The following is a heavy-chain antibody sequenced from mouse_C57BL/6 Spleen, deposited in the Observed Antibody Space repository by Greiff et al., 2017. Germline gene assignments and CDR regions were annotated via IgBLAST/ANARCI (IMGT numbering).Heavy chain of an antibody. CDR3: TTGGSSPMDY. CDR2: IDPENGDT. D-gene: IGHD1-1*01. V-gene: IGHV14-4*01. Sequence: DVKLQESGAELVRPGASVKLSCTASGFNIKDDYMHWVKQRPEQGLEWIGWIDPENGDTEYASKFQGKATITADTSSNTAYLQLSSLTSEDTAVYYCTTGGSSPMDYWGQGTSVTVSS. J-gene: IGHJ4*01. CDR1: GFNIKDDY.